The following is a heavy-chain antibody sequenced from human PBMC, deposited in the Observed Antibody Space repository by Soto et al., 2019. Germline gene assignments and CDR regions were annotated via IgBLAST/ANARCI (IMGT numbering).Heavy chain of an antibody. V-gene: IGHV3-23*01. CDR2: ISGSGGST. J-gene: IGHJ4*02. CDR1: GFTFSSYA. CDR3: AKDTQRHQWLVPYFDY. D-gene: IGHD6-19*01. Sequence: GGSLRLSCAASGFTFSSYAMSWVRQAPGKGLEWVSAISGSGGSTYYADSVKGRFTISRDNSKNTLYLQMNSLRAEDTAVYYCAKDTQRHQWLVPYFDYWGQGTLVTVSS.